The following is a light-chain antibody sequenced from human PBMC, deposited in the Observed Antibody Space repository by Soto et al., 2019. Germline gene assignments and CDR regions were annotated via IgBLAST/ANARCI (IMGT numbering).Light chain of an antibody. J-gene: IGKJ4*01. CDR1: QSVGSY. V-gene: IGKV3-11*02. CDR2: GAS. Sequence: EIEVTQSPATLALSPGERATLSCRTSQSVGSYLAWYQKKPGQAPRLLIYGASIRATGFPARFGGGGSGRAFTLTISSLEPEDLAVYYCQQRSNWPPLTFGGGTMVEI. CDR3: QQRSNWPPLT.